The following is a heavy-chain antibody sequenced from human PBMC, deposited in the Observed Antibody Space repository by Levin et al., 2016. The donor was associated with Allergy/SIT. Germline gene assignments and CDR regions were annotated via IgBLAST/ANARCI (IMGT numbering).Heavy chain of an antibody. CDR2: IYPGDSDT. J-gene: IGHJ3*02. V-gene: IGHV5-51*01. CDR3: ARAYDSSGYSWGSDAFDI. Sequence: VRQMPGKGLEWMGIIYPGDSDTRYSPSFQGQVTISADKSISTAYLQWSSLKASDTAMYYCARAYDSSGYSWGSDAFDIWGQGTMVTVSS. D-gene: IGHD3-22*01.